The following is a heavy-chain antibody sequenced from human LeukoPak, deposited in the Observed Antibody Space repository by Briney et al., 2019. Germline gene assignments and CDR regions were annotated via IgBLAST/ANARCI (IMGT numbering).Heavy chain of an antibody. V-gene: IGHV3-48*01. D-gene: IGHD2-21*01. CDR1: GFTFSTYS. CDR2: ISSRSNSI. Sequence: PGGSLRLSCAASGFTFSTYSMNWVRQAPGKGLEWVSYISSRSNSIYYADSVKGRFTISRDNAKNSLYLQMNSLRAEDTAVYYCAREGAYCGGDCYSDFDCWGQGTLVTVSS. J-gene: IGHJ4*02. CDR3: AREGAYCGGDCYSDFDC.